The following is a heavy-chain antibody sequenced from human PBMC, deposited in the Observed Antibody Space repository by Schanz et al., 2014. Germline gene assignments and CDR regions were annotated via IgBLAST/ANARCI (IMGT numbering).Heavy chain of an antibody. Sequence: QVQPVDSGGGVVQPGRSLRLSCVASGFTFSRHALHWVRQAPGKGLECELLMSYDGSHDNIADSVKGRFTISRDNAKNSLYLEMTSLRGEDTAVYYCAKDQFCTRSSCYRPQDWYLDLWGRGTLVSVSS. CDR2: MSYDGSHD. J-gene: IGHJ2*01. CDR1: GFTFSRHA. D-gene: IGHD2-2*01. CDR3: AKDQFCTRSSCYRPQDWYLDL. V-gene: IGHV3-30*04.